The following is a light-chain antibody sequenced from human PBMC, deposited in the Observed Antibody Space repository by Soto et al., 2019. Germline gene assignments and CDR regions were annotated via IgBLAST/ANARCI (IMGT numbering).Light chain of an antibody. CDR2: GAS. CDR1: QSVDIN. CDR3: QQYRNWPRT. J-gene: IGKJ1*01. V-gene: IGKV3-15*01. Sequence: EIVLTQSPATLSVSPWDRVTLSCIASQSVDINLAWYQQRPGQAPRLLVYGASTKATDMPGRFSGRGSGTEFTLTINNLQSEDFAVYYCQQYRNWPRTFGQGTKVDIK.